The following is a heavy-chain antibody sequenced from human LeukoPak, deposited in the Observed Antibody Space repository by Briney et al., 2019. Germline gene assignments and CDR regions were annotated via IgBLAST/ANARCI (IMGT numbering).Heavy chain of an antibody. D-gene: IGHD5-12*01. CDR1: GYSFSNSW. Sequence: GESLKISCKGSGYSFSNSWIGWVRQLPGKGLDWMGIIYPGDSDTRYSPSFQGQVTISADKSISTAYLQWGSLKASDTAMYYCARIAAITSWFDPWGQGTLVTVSS. V-gene: IGHV5-51*01. J-gene: IGHJ5*02. CDR2: IYPGDSDT. CDR3: ARIAAITSWFDP.